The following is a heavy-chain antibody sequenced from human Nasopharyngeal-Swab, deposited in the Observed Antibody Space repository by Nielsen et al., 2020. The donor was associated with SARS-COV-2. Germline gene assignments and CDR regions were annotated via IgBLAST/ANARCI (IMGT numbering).Heavy chain of an antibody. CDR3: ARDGYDFWSGYCRGTGRYYYYYYMDV. CDR2: IYYSGST. Sequence: PGKGLEWIGHIYYSGSTYYNPSLKSRVTRSVDTSKNQFSLKLSSVTAADTAVYYCARDGYDFWSGYCRGTGRYYYYYYMDVWGKGTTVTVSS. J-gene: IGHJ6*03. V-gene: IGHV4-30-4*01. D-gene: IGHD3-3*01.